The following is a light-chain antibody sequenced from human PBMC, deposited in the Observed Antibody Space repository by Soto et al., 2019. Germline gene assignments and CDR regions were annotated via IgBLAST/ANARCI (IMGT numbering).Light chain of an antibody. V-gene: IGLV2-14*03. J-gene: IGLJ1*01. CDR2: DVS. CDR3: SSYTSRRPLYV. Sequence: QSALTQPASVSGSPGQSITISCTGSSSDVGGYNYVSWYQHHPGRAPKLMIYDVSNRPSGVSNRFSGSKSGNTASLTISGLPAEDEAGYPCSSYTSRRPLYVLGTGTKVTVL. CDR1: SSDVGGYNY.